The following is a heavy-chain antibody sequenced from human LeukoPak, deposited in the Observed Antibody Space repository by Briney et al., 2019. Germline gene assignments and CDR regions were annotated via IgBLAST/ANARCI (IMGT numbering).Heavy chain of an antibody. CDR1: GFTFSSYN. CDR2: IRSSSSHI. D-gene: IGHD3-10*01. Sequence: GGSLRLSCAASGFTFSSYNMNWVRQAPGKGLEWVSFIRSSSSHIYYADSVKGRITISRDNAKNPLYLQMNSLRAEDTAVYYCSDVSGSYWGQGTLVTVSS. J-gene: IGHJ4*02. V-gene: IGHV3-21*01. CDR3: SDVSGSY.